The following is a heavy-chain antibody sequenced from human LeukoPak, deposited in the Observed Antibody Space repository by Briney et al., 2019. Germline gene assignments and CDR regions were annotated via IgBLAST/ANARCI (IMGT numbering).Heavy chain of an antibody. D-gene: IGHD6-13*01. CDR1: GGSSSGYY. CDR3: ARRGYSSSWYGWFDP. V-gene: IGHV4-34*01. J-gene: IGHJ5*02. CDR2: INHSGST. Sequence: SETLSLTCAVYGGSSSGYYWSWIRQPPGKGLEWIGEINHSGSTNYNPSLKSRVTISVDTSKNQFSLKLSSVTAADTAVYYCARRGYSSSWYGWFDPWGQGTLVTVSS.